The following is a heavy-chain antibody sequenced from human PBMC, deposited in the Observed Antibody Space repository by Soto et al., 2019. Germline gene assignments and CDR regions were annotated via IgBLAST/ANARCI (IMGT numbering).Heavy chain of an antibody. D-gene: IGHD6-13*01. Sequence: GESLKISCKGSGYSFASYWIGWVRQMPGKGLEWMGIIYPGDSDTRYSPSFQGQVTISADKSISTAYLQWSSLKASDTAMYYCARLRGPQQHPESDYYYCMDVWGQGTTVTVSS. CDR2: IYPGDSDT. CDR3: ARLRGPQQHPESDYYYCMDV. CDR1: GYSFASYW. J-gene: IGHJ6*02. V-gene: IGHV5-51*01.